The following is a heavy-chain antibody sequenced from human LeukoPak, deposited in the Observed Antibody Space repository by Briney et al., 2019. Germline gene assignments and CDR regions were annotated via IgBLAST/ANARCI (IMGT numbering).Heavy chain of an antibody. D-gene: IGHD3-22*01. Sequence: ASVTVSCKASKYTFTSYYMHWVRQAPGQGLEWVGIINPSGGSTTYAQNFQGRVTMTRETSTSTVYLEVSSLRSEDTAVYYCARRRYWYDSSGYYYGFDYWGQGTLVTVSS. J-gene: IGHJ4*02. CDR1: KYTFTSYY. V-gene: IGHV1-46*01. CDR2: INPSGGST. CDR3: ARRRYWYDSSGYYYGFDY.